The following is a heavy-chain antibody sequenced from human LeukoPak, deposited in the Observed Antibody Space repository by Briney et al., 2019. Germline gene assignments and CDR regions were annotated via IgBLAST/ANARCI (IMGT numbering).Heavy chain of an antibody. J-gene: IGHJ3*02. CDR1: GFTFSSYA. V-gene: IGHV3-64*01. Sequence: GGSLRLSCAASGFTFSSYAMRWVRQAPGKGLEYVSAISSNGGSTYYANSVKGRFTISRDNSKNTLYLQMGSLRAEDMAVYYCARDSYYDFWNAFDIWGQGTMVTVSS. D-gene: IGHD3-3*01. CDR2: ISSNGGST. CDR3: ARDSYYDFWNAFDI.